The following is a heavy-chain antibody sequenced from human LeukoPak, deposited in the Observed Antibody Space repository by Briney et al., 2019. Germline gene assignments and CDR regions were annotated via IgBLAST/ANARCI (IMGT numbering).Heavy chain of an antibody. CDR3: AKAPQYCSGGSCYPGDYYYYMDV. Sequence: GGSLRLSCAASGFSFSTYGMSWVRQPPGKGLEWVSSISCGGGSTYYPDSVKGRFTISRDNSKNTLYLQMNSLRAEDTAVYYCAKAPQYCSGGSCYPGDYYYYMDVWGKGTTVTISS. V-gene: IGHV3-23*01. CDR1: GFSFSTYG. CDR2: ISCGGGST. D-gene: IGHD2-15*01. J-gene: IGHJ6*03.